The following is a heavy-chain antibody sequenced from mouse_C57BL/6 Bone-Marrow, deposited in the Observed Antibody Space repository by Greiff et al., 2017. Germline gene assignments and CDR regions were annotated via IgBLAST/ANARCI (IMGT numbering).Heavy chain of an antibody. CDR1: GYTFTSYW. CDR2: IDPSDSYT. J-gene: IGHJ3*01. D-gene: IGHD2-3*01. Sequence: QVQLQQPGAELVRPGTSVKLSCKASGYTFTSYWMHWVKQRPGQGLEWIGVIDPSDSYTNYNQKFKGKATLTVDTSSSTAYMQLSSLTSEDSAVYYCAREGWLLPWFAYWGQGTLVTVSA. CDR3: AREGWLLPWFAY. V-gene: IGHV1-59*01.